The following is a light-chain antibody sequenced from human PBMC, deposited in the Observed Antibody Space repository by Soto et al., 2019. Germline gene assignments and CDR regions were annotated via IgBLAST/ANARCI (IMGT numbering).Light chain of an antibody. CDR3: QQYYSYPYT. CDR2: EAS. Sequence: DIQMTQSPSTLSASVGDRVTITCRASQTITNWLAWYQQRPGIAPNLLIYEASTLQSGVPSRFSGSGSGTEFTLTISSLQPDDFATYYCQQYYSYPYTFGQGTKLEIK. J-gene: IGKJ2*01. CDR1: QTITNW. V-gene: IGKV1-5*03.